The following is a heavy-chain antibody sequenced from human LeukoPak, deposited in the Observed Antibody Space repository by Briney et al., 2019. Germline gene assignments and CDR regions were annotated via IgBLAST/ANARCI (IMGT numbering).Heavy chain of an antibody. CDR1: GFTFSSYG. Sequence: GGSLRLSCAASGFTFSSYGMHWVRQAPGKGLEWVAVIWFDGSSNYYADSVKGRFTISRDNSKNTLSLQVNSLRAEDTAVYYCAKVMGERFGNGASDIWGQGTMVTVSS. V-gene: IGHV3-33*06. CDR3: AKVMGERFGNGASDI. CDR2: IWFDGSSN. D-gene: IGHD2-8*01. J-gene: IGHJ3*02.